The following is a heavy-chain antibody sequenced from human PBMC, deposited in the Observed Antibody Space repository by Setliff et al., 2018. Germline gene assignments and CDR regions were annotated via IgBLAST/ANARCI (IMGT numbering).Heavy chain of an antibody. Sequence: SVKVSCKASGGTFSRSAISWVRQAPGQGLEWMGGIIPIFGTPTYAQKFQGRVTIIADESTSTAYMELSSLRTEDTAVYYCAREGVDTRSSTDYRYYMDVWGKGTTVTVSS. D-gene: IGHD5-18*01. CDR1: GGTFSRSA. V-gene: IGHV1-69*13. CDR3: AREGVDTRSSTDYRYYMDV. J-gene: IGHJ6*03. CDR2: IIPIFGTP.